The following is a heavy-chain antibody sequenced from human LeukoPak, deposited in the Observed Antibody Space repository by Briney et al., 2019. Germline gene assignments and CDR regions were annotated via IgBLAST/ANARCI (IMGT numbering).Heavy chain of an antibody. V-gene: IGHV3-74*01. CDR2: INTDGSST. CDR1: GFTFRSSW. Sequence: GGPLSLSCAASGFTFRSSWMHWVRQAQGKGLGWVSFINTDGSSTTYADSVKGRFTVSRDNAKNTLYLQMSGLRAEDTAVYYCAREWKKTGAFDYWGQGTLVTVSS. D-gene: IGHD1-1*01. CDR3: AREWKKTGAFDY. J-gene: IGHJ4*02.